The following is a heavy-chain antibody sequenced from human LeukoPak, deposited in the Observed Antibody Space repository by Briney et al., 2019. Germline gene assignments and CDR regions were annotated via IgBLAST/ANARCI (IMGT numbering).Heavy chain of an antibody. CDR1: GYTFTNYG. CDR3: AISQGSYYDPSGYLGGDY. Sequence: GASVKVSCKASGYTFTNYGIFWVRQAPGQGLEWMGWISAYSGNTNYAQKLQGRVTMTTETSTSTAYMELESLRSDDTAVYYCAISQGSYYDPSGYLGGDYWGQGTLVPASS. J-gene: IGHJ4*02. CDR2: ISAYSGNT. D-gene: IGHD3-22*01. V-gene: IGHV1-18*01.